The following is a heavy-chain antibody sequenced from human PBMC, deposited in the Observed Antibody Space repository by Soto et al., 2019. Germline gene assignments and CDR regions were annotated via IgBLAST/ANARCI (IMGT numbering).Heavy chain of an antibody. Sequence: EVQLVESGGGLVQPGGSLRLSCAASGFTFSDYSMNWVRQAPGKGLEWVSFTTGSTSTIYYADSVRGRFTISRDNAKNPLYLQMNSLRAEDTAVYYCAIAGHRTVSPFDFWCQGTLVTVSS. CDR2: TTGSTSTI. CDR3: AIAGHRTVSPFDF. V-gene: IGHV3-48*01. J-gene: IGHJ4*02. CDR1: GFTFSDYS. D-gene: IGHD4-17*01.